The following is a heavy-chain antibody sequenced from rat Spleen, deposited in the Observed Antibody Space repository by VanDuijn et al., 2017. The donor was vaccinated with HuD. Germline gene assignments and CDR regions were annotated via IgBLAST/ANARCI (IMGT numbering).Heavy chain of an antibody. Sequence: EVQLVESDGGLVQPGRSLKLSCAASGFIFSNYGMAWVRQAPKKGLEWVATIIYDGSRTYYRDSVKGRFTISRDNARSTLYLQMDSLRSEDTATYYCARDGYNNPFDYWGQGVMVTVSS. V-gene: IGHV5-29*01. D-gene: IGHD1-10*01. CDR1: GFIFSNYG. CDR2: IIYDGSRT. J-gene: IGHJ2*01. CDR3: ARDGYNNPFDY.